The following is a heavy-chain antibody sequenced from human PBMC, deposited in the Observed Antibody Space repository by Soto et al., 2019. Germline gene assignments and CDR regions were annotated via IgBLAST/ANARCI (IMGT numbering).Heavy chain of an antibody. V-gene: IGHV4-31*03. CDR2: IYYSGST. CDR3: ARQSVDTAMVLSTYSYFDL. D-gene: IGHD5-18*01. Sequence: QVQLQESGPGLVKPSQTLSLTCTVSGGSISSGGYYWSWIRQHPGKGLEWIGYIYYSGSTYYNPSLKTRVTISVDTSKNHFSLKLSSVTAADTAVYYCARQSVDTAMVLSTYSYFDLWGRGTLVTVSS. CDR1: GGSISSGGYY. J-gene: IGHJ2*01.